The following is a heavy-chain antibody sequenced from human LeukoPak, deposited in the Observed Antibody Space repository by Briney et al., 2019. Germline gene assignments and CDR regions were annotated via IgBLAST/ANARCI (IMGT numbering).Heavy chain of an antibody. CDR2: IGPEGGDK. Sequence: PGGSLRLSCAVSSGFSFSVSWMSWVRLTPGRRLEWAGHIGPEGGDKFYDDSVNGRFTISRDNTQNSLFLQMNNLRVEDTAMYYCVAWEGGSRWGQGTLVTVSS. D-gene: IGHD5-12*01. CDR1: GFSFSVSW. V-gene: IGHV3-7*01. CDR3: VAWEGGSR. J-gene: IGHJ4*02.